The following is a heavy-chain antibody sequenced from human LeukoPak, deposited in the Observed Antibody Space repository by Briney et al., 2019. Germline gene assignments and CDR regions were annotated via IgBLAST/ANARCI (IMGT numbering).Heavy chain of an antibody. CDR2: MNPNSGNT. D-gene: IGHD1-26*01. CDR3: ARVVGKPYYFDY. V-gene: IGHV1-8*01. CDR1: GYTFTSYD. J-gene: IGHJ4*02. Sequence: ASVKVSCKASGYTFTSYDINWVRQATGQGLEWMGWMNPNSGNTGYAQKFQGRVTMTRNTSISTAYMELSCLRSEDTAVYYCARVVGKPYYFDYWGQGTLVTVSS.